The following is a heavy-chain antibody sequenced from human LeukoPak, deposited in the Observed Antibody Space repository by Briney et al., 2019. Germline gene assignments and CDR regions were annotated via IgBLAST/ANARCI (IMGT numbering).Heavy chain of an antibody. CDR3: ATLSDDY. CDR1: GFTFSRSW. Sequence: GGSLSLSCAASGFTFSRSWMTWVRQAPGKGLEWVANIKEDGNEKNYGDSVKGRFTISRDNAKNSLYLQMSSLRAEDTAVYYCATLSDDYWGQGTLVTVS. CDR2: IKEDGNEK. V-gene: IGHV3-7*01. J-gene: IGHJ4*02.